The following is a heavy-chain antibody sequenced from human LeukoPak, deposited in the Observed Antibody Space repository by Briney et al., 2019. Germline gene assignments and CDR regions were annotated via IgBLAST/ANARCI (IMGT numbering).Heavy chain of an antibody. Sequence: GASVKVSCKASGYRFTSFGITWVRQAPGQGLEWMGWINADSGDTDYAQKFQGRVTMTTDTATSTAYMELRSLRSDDTAVYYCARRTSAGDAFDIWGQGTMVTVSS. J-gene: IGHJ3*02. CDR2: INADSGDT. CDR1: GYRFTSFG. V-gene: IGHV1-18*01. CDR3: ARRTSAGDAFDI. D-gene: IGHD2-2*01.